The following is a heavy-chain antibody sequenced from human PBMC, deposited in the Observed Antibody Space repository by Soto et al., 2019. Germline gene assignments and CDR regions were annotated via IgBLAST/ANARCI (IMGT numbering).Heavy chain of an antibody. V-gene: IGHV3-30-3*01. CDR3: ARDYSYQRAMDV. CDR1: GFTFSNFA. CDR2: ISYDGSHK. Sequence: GGSLRLSCAASGFTFSNFAMYWVRQAPGKGLEWVTVISYDGSHKYYADSVKGRFTISRDNSKNTLYLQMNNLRAEDSAVYFCARDYSYQRAMDVWGQGTTVTVSS. J-gene: IGHJ6*02. D-gene: IGHD2-15*01.